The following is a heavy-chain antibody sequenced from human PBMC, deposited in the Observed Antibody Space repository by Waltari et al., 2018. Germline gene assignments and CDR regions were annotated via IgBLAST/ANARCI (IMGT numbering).Heavy chain of an antibody. V-gene: IGHV4-34*01. Sequence: QVHLQQWGAGLLKPSETLSLTCGVYSGSLTGYHWNWIRQAPGKGREWKGDINHSGHTDYNPSLESRVTISADTSKNQFSLHLTSVTAADTAVYYCARGHPFTIVSPRYYYYYYMDVWDKGTAVTVSS. D-gene: IGHD3-9*01. CDR1: SGSLTGYH. CDR3: ARGHPFTIVSPRYYYYYYMDV. CDR2: INHSGHT. J-gene: IGHJ6*03.